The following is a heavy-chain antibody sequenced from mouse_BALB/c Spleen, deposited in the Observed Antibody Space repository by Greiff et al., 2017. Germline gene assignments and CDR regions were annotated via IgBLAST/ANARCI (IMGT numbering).Heavy chain of an antibody. V-gene: IGHV14-3*02. D-gene: IGHD2-1*01. CDR3: ARWGNYGEGAMDY. J-gene: IGHJ4*01. CDR2: IDPANGNT. Sequence: VQLKQSGAELAKPGASVKLSCTASGFNIKDTYMHWVKQRPEQGLEWIGRIDPANGNTKYDPKFQGKATITADTSSNTAYLQLSSLTSEDTAVYYCARWGNYGEGAMDYWGQGTSVTVSS. CDR1: GFNIKDTY.